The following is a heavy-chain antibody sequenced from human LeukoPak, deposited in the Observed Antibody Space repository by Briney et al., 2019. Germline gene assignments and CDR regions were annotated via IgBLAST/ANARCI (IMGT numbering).Heavy chain of an antibody. J-gene: IGHJ4*02. Sequence: PGGSLRLSCAASGFTFSSYAVSWVRQAPGKGLEWVSAISGSGGSTYYADSVKGRFTTSRDNSKNTLYLQMNSLRAEDTAVYYCAKAVAGTRDYWGQGTLVTVSS. D-gene: IGHD6-19*01. CDR3: AKAVAGTRDY. V-gene: IGHV3-23*01. CDR1: GFTFSSYA. CDR2: ISGSGGST.